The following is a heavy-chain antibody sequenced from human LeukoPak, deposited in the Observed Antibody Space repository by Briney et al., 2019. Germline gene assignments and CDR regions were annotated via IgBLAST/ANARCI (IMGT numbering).Heavy chain of an antibody. CDR1: GFTFSSYA. D-gene: IGHD4-17*01. V-gene: IGHV3-30-3*01. CDR2: ISYDGSNK. CDR3: ARGPTLKSEYDYGDKGPMVY. J-gene: IGHJ4*02. Sequence: PGGSLRLSCAASGFTFSSYAMHWVRQAPGKGLEWVAVISYDGSNKYYADSVKGRFTISRDNSKNTLYLQMNSLRAEDTAVYYCARGPTLKSEYDYGDKGPMVYWGQGTLVTVSS.